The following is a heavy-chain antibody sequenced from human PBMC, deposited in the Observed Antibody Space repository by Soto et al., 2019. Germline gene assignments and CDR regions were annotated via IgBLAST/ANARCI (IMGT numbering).Heavy chain of an antibody. J-gene: IGHJ4*02. D-gene: IGHD2-8*02. CDR2: INPDSGAT. V-gene: IGHV1-2*02. CDR3: ARGDYGTGGHPFPDFDY. Sequence: HEHLVQSGAEVKRPGASLKVSCKASGYSFTGYYIHWVRQAPGQGLAWMGWINPDSGATNYAQNFQGRVTLTSDTSISTASMDLTSLTSGDTAVYYCARGDYGTGGHPFPDFDYWGQGTLVIVSS. CDR1: GYSFTGYY.